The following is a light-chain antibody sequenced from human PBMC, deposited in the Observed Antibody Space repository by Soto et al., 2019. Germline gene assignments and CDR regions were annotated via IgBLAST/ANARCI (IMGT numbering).Light chain of an antibody. V-gene: IGLV6-57*04. CDR2: EDK. CDR3: QSYNTSDHWV. CDR1: SGSIASHY. Sequence: NFMLTQPHSMSESPGKTITISCTRSSGSIASHYVQWYQQRPGSAPTTVIYEDKRRPSGVPDRFSGSIDSSSNSASLTISGLEAEGEADCYCQSYNTSDHWVFGGGTKLTVL. J-gene: IGLJ3*02.